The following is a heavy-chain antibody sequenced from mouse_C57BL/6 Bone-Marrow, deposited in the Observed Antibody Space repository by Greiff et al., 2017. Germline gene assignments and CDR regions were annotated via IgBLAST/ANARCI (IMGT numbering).Heavy chain of an antibody. V-gene: IGHV5-6*01. CDR2: ISSGGSYT. CDR1: GFTFSSYG. CDR3: ARQGRGYAMDY. J-gene: IGHJ4*01. Sequence: EVHLVESGGDLVKPGGSLKLSCAASGFTFSSYGMSWVRQTPDKRLEWVATISSGGSYTYYPDSVKGRFTISRDNAENTLYLQMSSLKSEDTAMYYCARQGRGYAMDYWGQGTSVTVSS.